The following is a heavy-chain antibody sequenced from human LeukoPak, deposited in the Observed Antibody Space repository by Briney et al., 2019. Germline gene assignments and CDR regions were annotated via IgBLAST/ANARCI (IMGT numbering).Heavy chain of an antibody. Sequence: ASVKVSCKASGYTFTSYDINWVRQATGQGLEWMGWMNPNSGNTGYAQKFQGRVTMTRNTSISTAYMELSSLRSEDTAVYYCARSGSGLHYYYGMDVWGQGTTVTVSS. V-gene: IGHV1-8*01. D-gene: IGHD6-19*01. CDR3: ARSGSGLHYYYGMDV. J-gene: IGHJ6*02. CDR2: MNPNSGNT. CDR1: GYTFTSYD.